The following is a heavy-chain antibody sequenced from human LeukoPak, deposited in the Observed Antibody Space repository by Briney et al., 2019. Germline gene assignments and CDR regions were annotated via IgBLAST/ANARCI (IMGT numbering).Heavy chain of an antibody. V-gene: IGHV4-30-4*08. J-gene: IGHJ6*03. CDR2: ISYSGNT. CDR1: GGSIGSGDYY. D-gene: IGHD3-3*01. CDR3: ARKANFWGGYSNYYYYMDV. Sequence: SQTLSLTCAVSGGSIGSGDYYWSWIRQPPGKGLEWIGYISYSGNTYYIPSLKSRVTISVDTFKNQFSLKLSSVNAADTAVYYCARKANFWGGYSNYYYYMDVRGKGTTVTVSS.